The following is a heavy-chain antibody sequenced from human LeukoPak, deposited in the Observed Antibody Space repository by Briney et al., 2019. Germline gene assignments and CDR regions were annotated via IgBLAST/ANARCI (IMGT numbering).Heavy chain of an antibody. CDR2: ISSSGRST. D-gene: IGHD2-15*01. CDR3: TRDPDCSGGRCSERGLDY. CDR1: GFTLSDYE. Sequence: GGSLRLSCAASGFTLSDYEMNWIRQAPGKGLEWVAYISSSGRSTYYADSVKGRFTISRDNTKNSLCLQMDSLRAEDTAVYYCTRDPDCSGGRCSERGLDYWGQGTLVTVSS. J-gene: IGHJ4*02. V-gene: IGHV3-48*03.